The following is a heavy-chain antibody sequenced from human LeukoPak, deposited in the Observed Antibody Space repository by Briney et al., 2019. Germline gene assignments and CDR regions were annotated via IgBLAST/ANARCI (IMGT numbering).Heavy chain of an antibody. Sequence: PGGSLRLSCAASGFTFDSHSLNWVRQAPGKGLEWVSYISSSSTTIYYADSVKGRFTISRDNAKNSLYLQMNSLRAEDTAVYYCAREDHAPWGGDAFDIWGQGTMVTVSS. V-gene: IGHV3-48*04. CDR2: ISSSSTTI. CDR1: GFTFDSHS. D-gene: IGHD3-10*01. J-gene: IGHJ3*02. CDR3: AREDHAPWGGDAFDI.